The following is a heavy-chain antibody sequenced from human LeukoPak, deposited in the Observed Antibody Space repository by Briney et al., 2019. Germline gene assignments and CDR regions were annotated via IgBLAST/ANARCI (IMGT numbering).Heavy chain of an antibody. J-gene: IGHJ6*03. CDR3: ARTGIAAAGNYYYYYMDV. CDR2: INYRGST. D-gene: IGHD6-13*01. CDR1: NASISSNTYY. Sequence: PSETLSLTCTVSNASISSNTYYRAWIRQPPGKGLEYIGSINYRGSTYYNPSLKSRVTLSVDTSKNQFSLKLSSVTAADTAVYYCARTGIAAAGNYYYYYMDVWGKGTTVTVSS. V-gene: IGHV4-39*07.